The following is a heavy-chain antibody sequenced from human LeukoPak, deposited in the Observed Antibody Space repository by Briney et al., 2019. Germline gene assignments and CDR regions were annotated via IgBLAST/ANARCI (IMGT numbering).Heavy chain of an antibody. CDR3: AKDSRRYSSGWYSDAFDI. Sequence: GGSLRLSCAASGFTFSSYGMHWVRQAPGKGLEWVAFIRYDGSNKYYADSVKGRFTISRDNSKNTLYLQMNSLRAEDTAVYYCAKDSRRYSSGWYSDAFDIWGQGTMVTVSS. CDR1: GFTFSSYG. CDR2: IRYDGSNK. D-gene: IGHD6-19*01. J-gene: IGHJ3*02. V-gene: IGHV3-30*02.